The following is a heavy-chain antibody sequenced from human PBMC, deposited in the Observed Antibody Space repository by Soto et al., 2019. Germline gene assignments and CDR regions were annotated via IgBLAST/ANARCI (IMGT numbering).Heavy chain of an antibody. Sequence: GGSLRLSCAASGFTFSESAMHWVRQASGKGLEWVGRIRNKDNNYATAYTASVKGRFTISRDDSKNTAYLQMNSLKTEDTAVYYCTSARPLTNWFDPWGLGTLVTVSS. CDR3: TSARPLTNWFDP. CDR2: IRNKDNNYAT. CDR1: GFTFSESA. J-gene: IGHJ5*02. V-gene: IGHV3-73*01.